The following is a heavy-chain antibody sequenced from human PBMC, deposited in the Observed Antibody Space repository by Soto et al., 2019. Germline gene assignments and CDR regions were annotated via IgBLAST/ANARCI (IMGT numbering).Heavy chain of an antibody. CDR3: ATRRRLKAYGFDY. Sequence: EVQLVESGGGLVQPGGSLRLSCVVSGFAFGSYEMNWVRQAPGKGLEWVSHISSSGSIIYYADSVKGRFTISRDNAKNSIYLQMNSLRAEDTAVYYCATRRRLKAYGFDYWGQGTLVTVSS. CDR1: GFAFGSYE. D-gene: IGHD3-16*01. CDR2: ISSSGSII. J-gene: IGHJ4*02. V-gene: IGHV3-48*03.